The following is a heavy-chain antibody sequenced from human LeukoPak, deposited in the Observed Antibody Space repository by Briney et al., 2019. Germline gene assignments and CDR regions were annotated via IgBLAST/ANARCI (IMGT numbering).Heavy chain of an antibody. V-gene: IGHV3-7*03. J-gene: IGHJ6*02. CDR1: GFSFSNYW. Sequence: GSLRLSCAASGFSFSNYWMSWVRQAPGKGLEWVANIKHDGIEMNYADSAKGRFTISRDNAKNSLYLQMTSLRAEDTAVYYCANELRFLEWLLWDPRKEWVDHYYYGMDVWGQGTTVTVSS. CDR3: ANELRFLEWLLWDPRKEWVDHYYYGMDV. D-gene: IGHD3-3*01. CDR2: IKHDGIEM.